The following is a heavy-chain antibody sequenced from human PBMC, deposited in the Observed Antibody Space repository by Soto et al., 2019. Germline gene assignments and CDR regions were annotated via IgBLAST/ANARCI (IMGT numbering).Heavy chain of an antibody. CDR1: GGSISSGGYY. J-gene: IGHJ5*02. Sequence: SETLSLTCTVSGGSISSGGYYWSWIRQHPGKGLEWIGYIYYSGSTYYNPSLKSRVTISVDTSKNQFSLKLSSVTAADTAVYYCARGSRRGYCSGGSYFDWFDPWGQGTLVTVSS. V-gene: IGHV4-31*03. CDR2: IYYSGST. CDR3: ARGSRRGYCSGGSYFDWFDP. D-gene: IGHD2-15*01.